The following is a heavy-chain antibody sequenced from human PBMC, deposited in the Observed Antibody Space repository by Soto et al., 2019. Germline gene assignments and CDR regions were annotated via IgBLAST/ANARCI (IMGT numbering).Heavy chain of an antibody. Sequence: SETLSLTCTVSGGSISSGGYYWSWIRQHPGKGLEWIGYIYYSGSTYYNPSLKSRVTISVDTSKNQFSLKLSSVTAADTAVYYCAREQYSSSWYFFDVWGQGTTVTVSS. J-gene: IGHJ6*02. CDR2: IYYSGST. D-gene: IGHD6-13*01. CDR1: GGSISSGGYY. V-gene: IGHV4-31*03. CDR3: AREQYSSSWYFFDV.